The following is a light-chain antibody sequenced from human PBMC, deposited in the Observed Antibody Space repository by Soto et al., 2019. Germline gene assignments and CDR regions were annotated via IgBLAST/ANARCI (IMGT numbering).Light chain of an antibody. V-gene: IGKV3-20*01. CDR2: GAS. J-gene: IGKJ1*01. Sequence: EIVLTQSPGTLSLSPGERATLSCRASQSVSSSYLAWYQHKPGQAPRLLISGASSRATGIPDRFSGGGSGTDFPLTISRLEPEDFAVYYCQQYGSSPRTFGQGTKVEIK. CDR1: QSVSSSY. CDR3: QQYGSSPRT.